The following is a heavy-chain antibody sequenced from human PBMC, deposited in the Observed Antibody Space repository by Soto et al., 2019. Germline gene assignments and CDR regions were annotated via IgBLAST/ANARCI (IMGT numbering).Heavy chain of an antibody. Sequence: QLQLQESGPGLVKPSETLSLTCTVSGGSISSSSYYWGWIRQPPGKGLEWIGSIYYSGSTYYNPSLKSRVTISVDTSKNQFSLKLSSVTAADTAVYYCARPRVAYCGGDCYQTHDHYYYGMDVWGQRTTVTVSS. CDR1: GGSISSSSYY. D-gene: IGHD2-21*02. V-gene: IGHV4-39*01. CDR3: ARPRVAYCGGDCYQTHDHYYYGMDV. J-gene: IGHJ6*02. CDR2: IYYSGST.